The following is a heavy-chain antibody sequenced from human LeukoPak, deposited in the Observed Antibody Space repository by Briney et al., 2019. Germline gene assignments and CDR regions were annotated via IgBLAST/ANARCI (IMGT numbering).Heavy chain of an antibody. V-gene: IGHV3-30*04. CDR2: ISYDGSNK. J-gene: IGHJ4*02. CDR3: TKRITATAPFDS. CDR1: GFTFSSYA. D-gene: IGHD4-17*01. Sequence: GGSLRLSCAASGFTFSSYAMHWVRQAPGKGLEWVAVISYDGSNKYYADSVKGRFTISRDNSKNTLYLQMNSLTVEDTALYYCTKRITATAPFDSWGQGALVIVSS.